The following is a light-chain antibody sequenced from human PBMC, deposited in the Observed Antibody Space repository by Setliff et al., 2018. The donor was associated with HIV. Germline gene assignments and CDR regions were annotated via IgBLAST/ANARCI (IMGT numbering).Light chain of an antibody. Sequence: QSVLAQPASVSGSPGQSITISCTGTSSDVGGYDYVSWYQLHPGKTPKLMIFEVSNRPSGVSYCFSGSKSGNTASLTISGLRPEDEGDYFCCSCTSTSARVFGTGTKVTVL. CDR1: SSDVGGYDY. CDR2: EVS. V-gene: IGLV2-14*01. CDR3: CSCTSTSARV. J-gene: IGLJ1*01.